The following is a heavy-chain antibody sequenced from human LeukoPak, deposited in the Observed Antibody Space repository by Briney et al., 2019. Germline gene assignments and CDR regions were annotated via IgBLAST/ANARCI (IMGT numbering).Heavy chain of an antibody. CDR3: ASGDYGDPPLNY. J-gene: IGHJ4*02. Sequence: ASVKVSCKASGYTFTGYYMHWVRQAPGQGLELMGWINPNSGGTNYAQKFQGRVTMTRDTSISTAYMELSRLRFDDTAVYYCASGDYGDPPLNYWGQGTLVTVSS. D-gene: IGHD4-17*01. CDR1: GYTFTGYY. V-gene: IGHV1-2*02. CDR2: INPNSGGT.